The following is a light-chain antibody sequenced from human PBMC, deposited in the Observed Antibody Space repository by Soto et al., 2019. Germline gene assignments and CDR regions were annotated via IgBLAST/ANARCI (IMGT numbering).Light chain of an antibody. CDR3: LLYYGGSLL. Sequence: QAVVTQEPSLTVSPGGTVTLICASSSGAVTSGSYPNWFQQKPGQAPRPLIHSTRNKYSSTPARFSGSLLGGKAALTVSGVQPDDEADYYCLLYYGGSLLFGGGTKVTVL. J-gene: IGLJ3*02. CDR2: STR. CDR1: SGAVTSGSY. V-gene: IGLV7-43*01.